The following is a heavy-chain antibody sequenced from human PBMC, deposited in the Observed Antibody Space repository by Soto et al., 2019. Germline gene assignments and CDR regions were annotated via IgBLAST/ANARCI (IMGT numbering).Heavy chain of an antibody. Sequence: GAPVKVSCKASCYTFASYGISWVRQAPGQGLEWMGWISAYNGNTNYAQKVQGRVTMTTDTSTSTAYMELRSLRSDDTALYYCARGDYGGNQDFDYWGQGTLVTVSS. CDR3: ARGDYGGNQDFDY. CDR2: ISAYNGNT. J-gene: IGHJ4*02. V-gene: IGHV1-18*01. CDR1: CYTFASYG. D-gene: IGHD4-17*01.